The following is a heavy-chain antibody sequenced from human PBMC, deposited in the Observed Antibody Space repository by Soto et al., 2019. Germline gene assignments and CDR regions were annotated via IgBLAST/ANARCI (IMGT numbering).Heavy chain of an antibody. CDR3: VKDRRSSWYNYYYYGMDV. Sequence: VGSLRLSCSASGFTFSSYAMHWVRQAPGKGLEYVSAISSNGGSTYYADSVKGRFTISRDNSKNTLYLQMSSLRAEDTAVYYCVKDRRSSWYNYYYYGMDVWGQGTTVTVSS. D-gene: IGHD6-13*01. CDR2: ISSNGGST. CDR1: GFTFSSYA. J-gene: IGHJ6*02. V-gene: IGHV3-64D*06.